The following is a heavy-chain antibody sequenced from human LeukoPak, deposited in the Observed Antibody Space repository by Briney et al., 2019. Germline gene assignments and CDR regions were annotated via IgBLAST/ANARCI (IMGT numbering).Heavy chain of an antibody. V-gene: IGHV4-39*07. CDR1: GGSISSNTYY. CDR2: IYYSGST. Sequence: SETLSLTCTVSGGSISSNTYYWGWIRQPPGKGLEWIGSIYYSGSTYYNPSLKSRVTISVDTSKNQFSLKLSSVTAADTAVYYCAREGIAARPELFYMDVWGKGTTVTVSS. CDR3: AREGIAARPELFYMDV. D-gene: IGHD6-6*01. J-gene: IGHJ6*03.